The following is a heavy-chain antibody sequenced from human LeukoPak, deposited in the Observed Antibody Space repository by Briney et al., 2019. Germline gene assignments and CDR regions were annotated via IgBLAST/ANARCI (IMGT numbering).Heavy chain of an antibody. CDR2: IYYSGST. J-gene: IGHJ4*02. Sequence: SETLSLTCTVSGGSISSYYWSWIRQPPGKGLEWIGYIYYSGSTNYNPSLKSRVTISVDTSKNQFSLKLSSVTAADTAVYYCARWIAVAGTPRYYFDYWGQGTLVTVSS. CDR3: ARWIAVAGTPRYYFDY. V-gene: IGHV4-59*01. D-gene: IGHD6-19*01. CDR1: GGSISSYY.